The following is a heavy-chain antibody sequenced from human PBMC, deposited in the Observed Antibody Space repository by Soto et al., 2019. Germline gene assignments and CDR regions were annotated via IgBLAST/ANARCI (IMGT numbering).Heavy chain of an antibody. D-gene: IGHD2-21*02. J-gene: IGHJ4*02. V-gene: IGHV3-23*01. Sequence: EVQLLESGGGLVQPGGSLRLSCAASGFTFSSYAMSWVRQAPGKGLEWVSAISGSGGSTYYADSVKGRFTISRDNSKNTLYLQMNSVRAEDTAVYYCAKDPDSGGDIGAIDYWGQGTLVTVSS. CDR1: GFTFSSYA. CDR3: AKDPDSGGDIGAIDY. CDR2: ISGSGGST.